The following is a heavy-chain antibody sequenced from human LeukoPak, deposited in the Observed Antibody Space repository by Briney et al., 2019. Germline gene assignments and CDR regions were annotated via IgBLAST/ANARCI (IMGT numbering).Heavy chain of an antibody. J-gene: IGHJ6*02. D-gene: IGHD3-10*01. V-gene: IGHV4-34*01. CDR1: GGSFSGYY. CDR2: INHSGST. Sequence: PSETLSLTCAVYGGSFSGYYWSWIRQPPGEGLEWIGEINHSGSTNYNPSLKSRVTISVDTSKNQFSLKLSSVTAADTAVYYCARGPYVLLWFGELNYYGMDVWGQGTTVTVSS. CDR3: ARGPYVLLWFGELNYYGMDV.